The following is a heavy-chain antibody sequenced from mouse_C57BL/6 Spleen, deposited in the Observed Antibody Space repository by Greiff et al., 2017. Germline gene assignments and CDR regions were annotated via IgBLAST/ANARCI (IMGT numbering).Heavy chain of an antibody. CDR1: GYTFTSYW. D-gene: IGHD2-12*01. CDR2: IDPNSGGT. Sequence: VQLQQPGAELVKPGASVKLSCKASGYTFTSYWMHWVKQRPGRGLEWIGRIDPNSGGTKYNEKFKGKATLTVDKPSSTAYMQLRSLTSEDSAVYWCASSIVTTGDYFDYWGQGTTLTVSS. CDR3: ASSIVTTGDYFDY. V-gene: IGHV1-72*01. J-gene: IGHJ2*01.